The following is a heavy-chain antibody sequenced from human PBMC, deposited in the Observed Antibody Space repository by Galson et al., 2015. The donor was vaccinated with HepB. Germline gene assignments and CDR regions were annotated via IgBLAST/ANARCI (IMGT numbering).Heavy chain of an antibody. CDR1: GYDFITYA. J-gene: IGHJ6*03. Sequence: SVKVSCKASGYDFITYAINWVRQAPGQGLEWVGWINAGNGNTKYSQKFQDRVTITRDTSASTPYMELSSLRSEDTSIYYCARSSYYYFMDVWGKGTTFSVSS. CDR3: ARSSYYYFMDV. V-gene: IGHV1-3*01. CDR2: INAGNGNT.